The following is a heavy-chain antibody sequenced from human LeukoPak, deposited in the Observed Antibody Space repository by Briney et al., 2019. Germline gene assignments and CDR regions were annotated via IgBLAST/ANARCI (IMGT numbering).Heavy chain of an antibody. D-gene: IGHD4-23*01. V-gene: IGHV4-38-2*02. J-gene: IGHJ4*02. CDR1: GYSISSGYY. Sequence: PSETLSLTCTVSGYSISSGYYWGWIRQPPGKGLEWIGNFYHGGSTAYNPSLNGRVAVSLDASKNQFSLKLRSVTAADTAVYYCARLNGGNWGPGILVTVSS. CDR2: FYHGGST. CDR3: ARLNGGN.